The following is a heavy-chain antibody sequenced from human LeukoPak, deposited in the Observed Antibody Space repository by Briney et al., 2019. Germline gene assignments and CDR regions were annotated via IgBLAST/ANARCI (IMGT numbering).Heavy chain of an antibody. Sequence: SLSLSCALSGFTATIIYTSWVCRAPEGGLGWVSVIYSGGSTSSADSATGRLTISRYNSPNTLSLRMKTLRPQDTPAYNSAGLRALCAFDICGQGTMVSVSS. V-gene: IGHV3-66*01. D-gene: IGHD3-16*01. CDR1: GFTATIIY. CDR3: AGLRALCAFDI. J-gene: IGHJ3*02. CDR2: IYSGGST.